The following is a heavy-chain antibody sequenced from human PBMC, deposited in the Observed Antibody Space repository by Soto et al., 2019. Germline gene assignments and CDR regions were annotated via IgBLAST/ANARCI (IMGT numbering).Heavy chain of an antibody. J-gene: IGHJ4*02. V-gene: IGHV3-30*18. CDR1: GFTFSSYG. Sequence: GGSLRLSCAASGFTFSSYGMHWVRQAPGKGLEWVAVISYDGSNKYYADSVKGRFTISRDNSKNTLYLQMNSLRAEDTAVYYCAKSKRYQLLYNFDYWGQGNLVTVSS. CDR2: ISYDGSNK. CDR3: AKSKRYQLLYNFDY. D-gene: IGHD2-2*02.